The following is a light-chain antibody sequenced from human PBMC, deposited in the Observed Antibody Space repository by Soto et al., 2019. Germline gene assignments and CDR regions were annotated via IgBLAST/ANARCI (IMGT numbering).Light chain of an antibody. J-gene: IGKJ4*01. Sequence: EIVLTQSPATLSLSPGERATLSCRASQSVSSSLAWYQHKPGQAPRLLIYATSHRATDIPTRFSGSGSETDFTLTICSLEPEDFAVYYCQQRSDWPPSLTCGGGTEVEIK. CDR3: QQRSDWPPSLT. V-gene: IGKV3-11*01. CDR1: QSVSSS. CDR2: ATS.